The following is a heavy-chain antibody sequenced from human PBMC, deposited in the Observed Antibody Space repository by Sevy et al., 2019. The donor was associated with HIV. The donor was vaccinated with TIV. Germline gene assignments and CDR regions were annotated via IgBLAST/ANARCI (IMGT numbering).Heavy chain of an antibody. Sequence: GGSLRLSCAASGFTFSSYAMHWVRQAPGKGLEWVAVISYDGSNKYYEDSVKGRFTISRDNSKNTLYLQMNSLRAEDKAVYYWARAREVEGRYYYDGMDVWGQGTTVTVSS. J-gene: IGHJ6*02. V-gene: IGHV3-30-3*01. CDR3: ARAREVEGRYYYDGMDV. D-gene: IGHD1-1*01. CDR1: GFTFSSYA. CDR2: ISYDGSNK.